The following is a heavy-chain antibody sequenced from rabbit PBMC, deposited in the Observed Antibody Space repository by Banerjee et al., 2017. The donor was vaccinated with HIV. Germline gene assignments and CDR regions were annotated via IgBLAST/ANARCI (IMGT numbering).Heavy chain of an antibody. CDR2: INVGSGSA. V-gene: IGHV1S45*01. CDR1: GLSFSSNYY. CDR3: ARDNGYSGYDL. D-gene: IGHD1-1*01. Sequence: QEQLEESGGDLVKPEGSLTLTCTASGLSFSSNYYMCWVRQAPGKGLEWIGYINVGSGSAYYASWAKGRFTISKTSSTTVTLQMTSLTAADTATYFCARDNGYSGYDLWGQGTLVTVS. J-gene: IGHJ4*01.